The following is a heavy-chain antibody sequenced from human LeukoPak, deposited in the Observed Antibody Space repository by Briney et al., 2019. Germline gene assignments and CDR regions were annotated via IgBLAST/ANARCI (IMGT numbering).Heavy chain of an antibody. V-gene: IGHV4-4*09. D-gene: IGHD1-26*01. CDR2: IYTSGST. J-gene: IGHJ4*02. CDR1: GGSLSSYY. CDR3: ARQTPRWELLLALDY. Sequence: SETLSLTCTVSGGSLSSYYSSWVRQPPGEGRGWVGYIYTSGSTNYHPSLKSRVTISVDTSTNQFSLRLSCVTASEPAVYYCARQTPRWELLLALDYWGQGTLVTVSS.